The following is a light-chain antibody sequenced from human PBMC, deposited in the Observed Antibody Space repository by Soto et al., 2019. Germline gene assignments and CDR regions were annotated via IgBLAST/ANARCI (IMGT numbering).Light chain of an antibody. CDR1: SSDVGGYNY. Sequence: QSALTQPPSASGSPGQSVTISCTGTSSDVGGYNYVSWYQQHPGKAPKLMNYEVTKRPSGVPDRFSGSKSGNTASLTVSGLQAEDEADYYCSSYSGSNKLLFGGGTKLTVL. CDR3: SSYSGSNKLL. V-gene: IGLV2-8*01. J-gene: IGLJ2*01. CDR2: EVT.